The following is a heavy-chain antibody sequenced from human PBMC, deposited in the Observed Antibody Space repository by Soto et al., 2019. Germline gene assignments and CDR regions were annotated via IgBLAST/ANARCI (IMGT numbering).Heavy chain of an antibody. Sequence: QVQLQESGPGLVKPSETLSLSCTVSGGSISSYHWSWIRQTPGKGLEWIGYVHYSWGSNYNPSLMSRVAISVDTAKSQFSLNLTSVTATDTAVYYCARQGFGALHGLVAVWGQGTTVTVSS. V-gene: IGHV4-59*08. CDR3: ARQGFGALHGLVAV. J-gene: IGHJ6*02. CDR2: VHYSWGS. D-gene: IGHD3-10*01. CDR1: GGSISSYH.